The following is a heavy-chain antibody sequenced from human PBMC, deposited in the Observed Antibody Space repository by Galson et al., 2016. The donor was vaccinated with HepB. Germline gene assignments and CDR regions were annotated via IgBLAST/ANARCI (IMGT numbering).Heavy chain of an antibody. J-gene: IGHJ4*02. CDR1: GGSISSGDYY. Sequence: LSLTCTVSGGSISSGDYYWSWLRQPPGKGLGWIGYIYYSGSTYHNPALKSRVTMSVDTSKNQFTLKLSSVTAAVAAVYYCARVYYYYGSSGYVYYFDYWGQGTLVTVSS. CDR2: IYYSGST. CDR3: ARVYYYYGSSGYVYYFDY. V-gene: IGHV4-30-4*01. D-gene: IGHD3-22*01.